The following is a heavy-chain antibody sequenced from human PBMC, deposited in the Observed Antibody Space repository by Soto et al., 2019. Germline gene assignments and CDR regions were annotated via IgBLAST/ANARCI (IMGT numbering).Heavy chain of an antibody. V-gene: IGHV4-59*01. Sequence: SETLSLTCTVSGGSISSYYWSWIRQPPGKGLEWIGYIYYSGSTNYNPSLKSRVTISVDTSKNQFSLKLSSVTAADTAVYYCARVGGYCTNGVCSYYYYYMDVWGKGTTVTVSS. CDR2: IYYSGST. J-gene: IGHJ6*03. CDR1: GGSISSYY. CDR3: ARVGGYCTNGVCSYYYYYMDV. D-gene: IGHD2-8*01.